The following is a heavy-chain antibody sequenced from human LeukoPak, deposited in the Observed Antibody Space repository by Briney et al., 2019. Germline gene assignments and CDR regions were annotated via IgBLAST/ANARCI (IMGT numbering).Heavy chain of an antibody. Sequence: PGGSLRLSCAASGFTFSDYYMSWIRQAPGKGLEWVSYISSSGSTIYYADSVKGRFTISRDNAKNSLYLQMNSLRAEDTAVYYCAKDPGWGYCSSTSCNDAFDIWGQGTMVTVSS. CDR3: AKDPGWGYCSSTSCNDAFDI. V-gene: IGHV3-11*01. D-gene: IGHD2-2*01. J-gene: IGHJ3*02. CDR1: GFTFSDYY. CDR2: ISSSGSTI.